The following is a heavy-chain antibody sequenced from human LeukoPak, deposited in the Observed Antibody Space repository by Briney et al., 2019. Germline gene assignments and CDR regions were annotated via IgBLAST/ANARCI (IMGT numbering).Heavy chain of an antibody. Sequence: ASVKVSCKGPGGTFNAYTISWVRQAPGQGLEWMGGIIPVFGLRDYAQNFQGRLTINADESTSTVYMELSSLRSEDTAVYYCAAGRENSVDDFDYWGQGTLVTVSS. CDR2: IIPVFGLR. CDR1: GGTFNAYT. D-gene: IGHD5-12*01. CDR3: AAGRENSVDDFDY. V-gene: IGHV1-69*13. J-gene: IGHJ4*02.